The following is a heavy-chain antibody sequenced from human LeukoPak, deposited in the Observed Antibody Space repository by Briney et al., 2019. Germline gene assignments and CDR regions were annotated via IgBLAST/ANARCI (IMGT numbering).Heavy chain of an antibody. CDR3: ARDVPQRMSLAYCGGDCYPVRVDP. V-gene: IGHV4-30-2*01. J-gene: IGHJ5*02. CDR1: GGSISSGGYY. D-gene: IGHD2-21*02. Sequence: SETLSLTCTVSGGSISSGGYYWSWIRQPPGKGLEWIGYIYHSGSTYYNPSLKSRVTISVDRSKNQFSLKLSSVTAADTAVYYCARDVPQRMSLAYCGGDCYPVRVDPWGQGTLVTVSS. CDR2: IYHSGST.